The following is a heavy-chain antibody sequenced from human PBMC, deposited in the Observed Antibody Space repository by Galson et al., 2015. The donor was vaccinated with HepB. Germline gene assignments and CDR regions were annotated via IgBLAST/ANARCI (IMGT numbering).Heavy chain of an antibody. Sequence: SLRLSCAASGFTVSSNYMSWVRQAPGKGLEWVSVIYSGGSTYYADSVKGRFTISRDNSKSTLYLQMNSLRAEDTAVYYCARDGDYSRTHFYGMDVWGQGTTVTVSS. CDR3: ARDGDYSRTHFYGMDV. CDR1: GFTVSSNY. J-gene: IGHJ6*02. D-gene: IGHD6-13*01. V-gene: IGHV3-53*01. CDR2: IYSGGST.